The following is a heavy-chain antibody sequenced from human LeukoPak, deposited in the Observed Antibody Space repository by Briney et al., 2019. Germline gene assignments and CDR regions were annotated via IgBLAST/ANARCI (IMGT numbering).Heavy chain of an antibody. J-gene: IGHJ4*02. CDR3: ARLRGLYSDTNRYQTALDC. CDR1: GFTLSNYW. CDR2: IKQDGSEK. V-gene: IGHV3-7*01. D-gene: IGHD1-26*01. Sequence: PGGSLRLSCAASGFTLSNYWMSWVRQAPGKGLEGVANIKQDGSEKYYVDSVKGRFTISRDNAKNSLYVQMNSLRAEDTAVYYCARLRGLYSDTNRYQTALDCWGQGTLVTVSS.